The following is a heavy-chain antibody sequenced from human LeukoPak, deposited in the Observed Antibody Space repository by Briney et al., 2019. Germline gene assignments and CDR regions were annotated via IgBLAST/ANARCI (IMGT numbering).Heavy chain of an antibody. V-gene: IGHV3-48*03. CDR3: ARVRGSWFDP. CDR2: ISSSDSII. CDR1: GFIFSGYE. J-gene: IGHJ5*02. Sequence: GGSLRLSCAASGFIFSGYEMNWVRQAPGKGLEWVSYISSSDSIIYYVASVKGRFTISRDNAKNSLYLQMNSLRAEDTAIYYCARVRGSWFDPWGQGTLVTVSS. D-gene: IGHD3-16*01.